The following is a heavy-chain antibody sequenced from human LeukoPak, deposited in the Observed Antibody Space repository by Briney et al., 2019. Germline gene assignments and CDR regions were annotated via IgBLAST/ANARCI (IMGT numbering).Heavy chain of an antibody. J-gene: IGHJ4*02. CDR3: ARDFVDIVATISFYFDY. Sequence: GGSLRLSCAASGFTFSSYAMHWVRQAPGKGLVWVAVISYDGTNKYYADSVKGRFTISRDISKNTLYLQMNSLRAQDTAVYYCARDFVDIVATISFYFDYWGQGTLVTVSS. D-gene: IGHD5-12*01. CDR2: ISYDGTNK. V-gene: IGHV3-30-3*01. CDR1: GFTFSSYA.